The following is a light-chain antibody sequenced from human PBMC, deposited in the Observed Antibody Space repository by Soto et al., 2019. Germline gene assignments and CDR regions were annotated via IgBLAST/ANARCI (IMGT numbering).Light chain of an antibody. V-gene: IGKV1-5*01. CDR2: DAS. J-gene: IGKJ1*01. CDR1: QTIRTR. CDR3: QHYTTVSRA. Sequence: DIQMTQSPSPLSASVGDRVTITCRASQTIRTRLAWYQQKPGKAPKLLIYDASTLDSGVPSRFSGSGSETDFTLTISGLQPDDFATYYCQHYTTVSRAFGPGTTVDI.